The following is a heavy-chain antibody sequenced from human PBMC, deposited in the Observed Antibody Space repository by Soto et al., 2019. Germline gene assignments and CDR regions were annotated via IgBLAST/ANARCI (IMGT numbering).Heavy chain of an antibody. V-gene: IGHV1-46*01. CDR3: ARGDRGSISPDY. Sequence: ASVKVSCKASGYTFTSYYIHWVRQAPGQGLEWVGIINPSGGSTSYPQKFQGRITMTRDTSTSAVYMELSSLTSEDTAVYYCARGDRGSISPDYWGQGTLVNVSS. D-gene: IGHD2-2*01. CDR2: INPSGGST. CDR1: GYTFTSYY. J-gene: IGHJ4*02.